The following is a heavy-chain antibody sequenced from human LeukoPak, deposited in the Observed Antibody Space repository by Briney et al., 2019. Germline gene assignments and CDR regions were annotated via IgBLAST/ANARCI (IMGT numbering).Heavy chain of an antibody. CDR3: ARGGYSSGWYYYYGMDV. V-gene: IGHV3-23*01. CDR1: GFTFSSYT. CDR2: ITTSDGNT. Sequence: GGSLRLSCAASGFTFSSYTMSWVRQAPGKRLEWVSTITTSDGNTYYADSVKGRFTVSRENAKNSLYLQMNSLRAEDTAVYYCARGGYSSGWYYYYGMDVWGQGTTVTVSS. J-gene: IGHJ6*02. D-gene: IGHD6-19*01.